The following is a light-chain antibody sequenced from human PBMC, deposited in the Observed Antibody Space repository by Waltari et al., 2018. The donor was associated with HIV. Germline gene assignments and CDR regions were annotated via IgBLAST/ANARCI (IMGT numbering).Light chain of an antibody. V-gene: IGKV1-9*01. CDR3: QQLNSFPLT. J-gene: IGKJ4*01. CDR1: QGISSY. CDR2: ATA. Sequence: DIQLTQSPSFLSASVGDRVTITCRASQGISSYLAWYQQKPGKAPKLLIYATATWQSGVPSRFIGSGSGTEFTLTISRLQPDDVATDFCQQLNSFPLTFGGGTKVEIK.